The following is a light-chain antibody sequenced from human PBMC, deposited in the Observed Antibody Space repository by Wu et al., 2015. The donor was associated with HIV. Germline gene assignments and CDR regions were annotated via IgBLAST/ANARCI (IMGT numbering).Light chain of an antibody. V-gene: IGKV1-8*01. CDR2: RTS. J-gene: IGKJ4*01. Sequence: RVTQSPASLSAFAGDRVTITCRSSQDVNNYLAWYQQKPGKAPKLLIYRTSILQTGVPSRFSGGVSGADFTLTFDSLQSEDVATYHCLQYNYLPPLTFGGGTKV. CDR1: QDVNNY. CDR3: LQYNYLPPLT.